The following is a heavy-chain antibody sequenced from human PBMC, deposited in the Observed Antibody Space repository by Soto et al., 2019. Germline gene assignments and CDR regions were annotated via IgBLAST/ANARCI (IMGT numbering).Heavy chain of an antibody. J-gene: IGHJ6*02. V-gene: IGHV3-23*01. CDR2: ISGSGGNT. Sequence: EVQLLESGGGLVQPGGSLRLSCAASGFTFSPYAMTWVRQAPGKGLEWVSSISGSGGNTNYADSVKGRFTVSRDNSKDTLSLQIHSLRPEDTAVYYCARGAEHQLLSRDYFYGMDVWGQGTTVSVSS. D-gene: IGHD1-1*01. CDR3: ARGAEHQLLSRDYFYGMDV. CDR1: GFTFSPYA.